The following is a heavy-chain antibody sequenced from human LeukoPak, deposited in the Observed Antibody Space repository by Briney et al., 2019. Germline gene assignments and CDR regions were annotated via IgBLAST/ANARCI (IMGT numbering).Heavy chain of an antibody. Sequence: ASVKVSCKASGHTFTSYGISWVRQAPGQGLEWMGWISAYNGNTNYAQKLQGRVTMTTDTSTSTAYMELRSLRSDDTAVYYCARAIFGRGNYDILTGYTNLLRLDYWGQGTLVTVSS. D-gene: IGHD3-9*01. V-gene: IGHV1-18*01. J-gene: IGHJ4*02. CDR1: GHTFTSYG. CDR2: ISAYNGNT. CDR3: ARAIFGRGNYDILTGYTNLLRLDY.